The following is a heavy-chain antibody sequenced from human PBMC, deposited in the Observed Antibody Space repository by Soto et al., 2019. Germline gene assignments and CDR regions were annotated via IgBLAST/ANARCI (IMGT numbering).Heavy chain of an antibody. CDR3: AREDRDRETGLVPAAIDGMDV. Sequence: QVQLVQSGAEVKKPGSSVKVSCKASGGTFSRYSITWVRQAPGHGLEWIGRIIPIFGIPTYAQKFQGRVTITADESTSTAYRGLTSLRSEDTAVYYCAREDRDRETGLVPAAIDGMDVWGQGTTVTGSS. CDR1: GGTFSRYS. J-gene: IGHJ6*02. V-gene: IGHV1-69*08. D-gene: IGHD2-2*01. CDR2: IIPIFGIP.